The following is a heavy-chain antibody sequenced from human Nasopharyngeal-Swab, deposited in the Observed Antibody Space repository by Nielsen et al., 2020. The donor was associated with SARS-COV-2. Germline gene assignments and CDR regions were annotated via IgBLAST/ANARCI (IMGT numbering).Heavy chain of an antibody. V-gene: IGHV1-3*04. D-gene: IGHD3-16*01. CDR2: INTGNDYT. J-gene: IGHJ4*02. CDR3: ARGALRGKEVEKGEY. Sequence: WVRQAPGQRLEWMGWINTGNDYTKYSHHLQGRVTITRDTSANTAYMELSSLTSEETEGYFGARGALRGKEVEKGEYGGQGT.